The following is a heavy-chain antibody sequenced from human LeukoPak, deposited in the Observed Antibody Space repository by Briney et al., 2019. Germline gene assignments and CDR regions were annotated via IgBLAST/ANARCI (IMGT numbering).Heavy chain of an antibody. CDR3: ARTSVRGVMTQFDP. D-gene: IGHD3-10*01. CDR2: IIPIFDTA. CDR1: GGTFSSYA. Sequence: SVKVSCKASGGTFSSYAISWVRQVPGQGLEWMGGIIPIFDTADYAQKFQGRVTITADESTSTAYMELSSLRSEDTAIYYCARTSVRGVMTQFDPWGQGTLVTVSS. V-gene: IGHV1-69*13. J-gene: IGHJ5*02.